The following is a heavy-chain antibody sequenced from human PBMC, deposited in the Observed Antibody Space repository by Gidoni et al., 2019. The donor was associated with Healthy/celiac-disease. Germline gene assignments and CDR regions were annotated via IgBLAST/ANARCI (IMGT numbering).Heavy chain of an antibody. Sequence: QVQLQESGPGLVKPSETLSLTCTVPGGSVSSGSYYWSWIRQPPGKGLEWIGYIYYSGSTNYNPSLKSRVTISVDTSKNQFSLKLSSVTAADTAVYYCARAQSPRGWLGVAIDYWGQGTLVTVSS. CDR2: IYYSGST. CDR1: GGSVSSGSYY. CDR3: ARAQSPRGWLGVAIDY. D-gene: IGHD3-10*01. J-gene: IGHJ4*02. V-gene: IGHV4-61*01.